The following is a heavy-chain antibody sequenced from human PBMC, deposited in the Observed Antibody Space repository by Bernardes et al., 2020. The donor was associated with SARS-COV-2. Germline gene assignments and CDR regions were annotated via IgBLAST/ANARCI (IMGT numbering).Heavy chain of an antibody. J-gene: IGHJ3*01. Sequence: ASVKVSCQASGYTFSSHVISWVRQAPGQGLEWMGWTRGYNGNTNYAQKLQGRVTMTADTSTTTAYMELRSLRSDDTAVYYCARVLGFCITMNCYDIFDVWGQGTLVTVSS. CDR1: GYTFSSHV. V-gene: IGHV1-18*01. CDR3: ARVLGFCITMNCYDIFDV. D-gene: IGHD3-22*01. CDR2: TRGYNGNT.